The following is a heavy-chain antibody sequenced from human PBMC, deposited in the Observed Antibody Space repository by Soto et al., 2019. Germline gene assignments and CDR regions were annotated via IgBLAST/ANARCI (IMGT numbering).Heavy chain of an antibody. Sequence: PSESPSLTCAVYGGSFSGYYWSWIRQPPGKGLEWIGGINDSGNTNYNPSLKSRVTILVDSSKKQISLRLSSVTAADTAVYYCARGLILWFGELSRRGGYYYYLDVWGKGTTVTVSS. CDR3: ARGLILWFGELSRRGGYYYYLDV. V-gene: IGHV4-34*01. D-gene: IGHD3-10*01. CDR2: INDSGNT. J-gene: IGHJ6*03. CDR1: GGSFSGYY.